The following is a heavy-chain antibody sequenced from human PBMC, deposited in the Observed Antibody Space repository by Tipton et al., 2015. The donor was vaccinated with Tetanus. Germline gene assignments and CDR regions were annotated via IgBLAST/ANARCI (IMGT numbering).Heavy chain of an antibody. CDR3: ARSAREQQLLHYGMDV. D-gene: IGHD6-13*01. J-gene: IGHJ6*02. V-gene: IGHV4-31*03. CDR2: IYYSGST. CDR1: GGSISSGGYY. Sequence: TLSLTCTVSGGSISSGGYYWSWIRQHPGKGLEWIGYIYYSGSTYYNPSLKSRVTISVDTSKNQFSLKLSSVTAADTAVYYCARSAREQQLLHYGMDVWGQGPAVTASS.